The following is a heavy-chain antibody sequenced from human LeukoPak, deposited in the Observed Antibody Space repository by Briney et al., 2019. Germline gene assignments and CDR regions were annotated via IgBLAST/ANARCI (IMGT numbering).Heavy chain of an antibody. CDR2: IYPGDSDT. CDR3: ARPVAGRDHDAFDI. D-gene: IGHD6-19*01. V-gene: IGHV5-51*01. CDR1: EYSFSSYW. J-gene: IGHJ3*02. Sequence: GESLKISCKGSEYSFSSYWIAWVRQMPGKGLEWMGIIYPGDSDTRYSPSFQGQVTISADKSISTAYLQWSSLKASDTAMYYCARPVAGRDHDAFDIWGQGTMVTVSS.